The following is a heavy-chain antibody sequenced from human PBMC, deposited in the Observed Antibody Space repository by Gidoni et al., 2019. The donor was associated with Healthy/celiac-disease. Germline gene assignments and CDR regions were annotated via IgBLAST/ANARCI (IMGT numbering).Heavy chain of an antibody. J-gene: IGHJ6*02. CDR1: GLPFSSYA. Sequence: EVQLLESGGGLVQPGGSLRISCAASGLPFSSYAISWVRQAPGKGLEWVLAIGGSGGITYYACSVKCRFTISIDNSKNTLYLQMNSLRAEDTAVYYCAKDLVITIFGVVMDGYYYGMDVWGQGTTVTVSS. D-gene: IGHD3-3*01. CDR3: AKDLVITIFGVVMDGYYYGMDV. CDR2: IGGSGGIT. V-gene: IGHV3-23*01.